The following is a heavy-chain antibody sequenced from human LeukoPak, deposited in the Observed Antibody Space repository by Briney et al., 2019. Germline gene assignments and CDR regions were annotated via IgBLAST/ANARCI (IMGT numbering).Heavy chain of an antibody. V-gene: IGHV1-8*02. CDR2: MNPNSGNT. CDR3: ARGQDYDFWSGYTQKHYGFDY. CDR1: GYTFTAYY. D-gene: IGHD3-3*01. Sequence: GASVKVSCKASGYTFTAYYIQWVRQAPGQGLEWMGWMNPNSGNTGYAQKFQGRVTMTRNTSISTAYMELSSLRSEDTAVYYCARGQDYDFWSGYTQKHYGFDYWGQGTLVTVSS. J-gene: IGHJ4*02.